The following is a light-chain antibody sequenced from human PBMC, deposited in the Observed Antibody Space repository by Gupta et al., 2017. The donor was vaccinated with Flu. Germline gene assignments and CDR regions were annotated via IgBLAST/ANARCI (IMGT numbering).Light chain of an antibody. J-gene: IGKJ2*01. Sequence: ERATLSCRASQTISTNYVAWYQQKPGQAPRLLFYGASRRATGIPDRFSGSGSGTDFTLTISRLDPEDFAVYYCQQYGTSPYTFGQGTKLEIK. CDR2: GAS. CDR3: QQYGTSPYT. CDR1: QTISTNY. V-gene: IGKV3-20*01.